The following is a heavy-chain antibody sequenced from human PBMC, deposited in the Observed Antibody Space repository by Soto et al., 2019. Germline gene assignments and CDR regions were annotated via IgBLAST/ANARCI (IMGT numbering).Heavy chain of an antibody. CDR2: IIPIFGTA. D-gene: IGHD6-13*01. CDR1: GGTFSSYA. Sequence: QVQLVQSGAEVKKPGSSVKVSCKASGGTFSSYAISWVRQAPGQGLEWMGGIIPIFGTANYAQKFQGRVTITADKSTSTAYMELSSLRSEVTAVYYCASQSIAAAGTSPYYYGMDVWGQGTTVTVSS. V-gene: IGHV1-69*06. J-gene: IGHJ6*02. CDR3: ASQSIAAAGTSPYYYGMDV.